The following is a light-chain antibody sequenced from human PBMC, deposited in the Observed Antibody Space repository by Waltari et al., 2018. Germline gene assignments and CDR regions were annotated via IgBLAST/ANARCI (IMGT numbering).Light chain of an antibody. J-gene: IGKJ4*01. CDR2: KVS. Sequence: DVVMTQSPLSLPVTLGQPASISCGSSQSLVHSDGNTYLNWFQQRPGQSPRRLSYKVSNRDSGVPDRFSGSGSGTDFTLKISRVEAEDVGIYYCMQGTHWPWTFGGGTKVEIK. CDR3: MQGTHWPWT. V-gene: IGKV2-30*02. CDR1: QSLVHSDGNTY.